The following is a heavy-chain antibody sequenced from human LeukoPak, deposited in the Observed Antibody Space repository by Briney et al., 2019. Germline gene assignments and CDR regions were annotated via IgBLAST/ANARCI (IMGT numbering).Heavy chain of an antibody. Sequence: ASVKVSCKASGYTFTSYGISWVRQAPGQGLEWMGWISAYNGNTNYAQKLQGRVTMTTDTSMSTAYMELRSLRSDDTAVYYCARDRIAAAEGPTDAFDIWGQGTMVTVSS. J-gene: IGHJ3*02. CDR2: ISAYNGNT. V-gene: IGHV1-18*01. D-gene: IGHD6-13*01. CDR1: GYTFTSYG. CDR3: ARDRIAAAEGPTDAFDI.